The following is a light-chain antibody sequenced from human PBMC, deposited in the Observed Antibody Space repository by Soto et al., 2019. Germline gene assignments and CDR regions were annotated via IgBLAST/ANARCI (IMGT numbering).Light chain of an antibody. CDR2: LNGDGSH. Sequence: QPVLTQSPSASASLGASVKLTCTLSSGHRNYAIAWHQQQPEKGPRYLMKLNGDGSHSKGDGIPDRFSGSSSGAERYLTISSLQSEDEADYYCQAWTTGIRVFGGGTKVTVL. V-gene: IGLV4-69*01. CDR3: QAWTTGIRV. J-gene: IGLJ2*01. CDR1: SGHRNYA.